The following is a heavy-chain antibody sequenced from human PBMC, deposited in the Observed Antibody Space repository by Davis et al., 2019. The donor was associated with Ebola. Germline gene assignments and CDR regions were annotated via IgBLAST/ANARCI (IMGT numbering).Heavy chain of an antibody. J-gene: IGHJ6*02. V-gene: IGHV4-34*01. CDR1: GGSISSYY. CDR3: ASGSNYQYYYYGMDV. D-gene: IGHD4-11*01. CDR2: INHSGST. Sequence: GSLRLSCTVSGGSISSYYWSWIRQPPGKGLEWIGEINHSGSTNYNPSLKSRVTISVDTSKNQFSLKLSSVTAADTAVYYCASGSNYQYYYYGMDVWGQGTTVTVSS.